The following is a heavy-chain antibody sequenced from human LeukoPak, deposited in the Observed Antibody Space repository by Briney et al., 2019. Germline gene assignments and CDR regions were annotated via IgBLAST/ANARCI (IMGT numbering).Heavy chain of an antibody. D-gene: IGHD3-22*01. CDR1: GFTFSSFW. CDR2: INQDGSEK. V-gene: IGHV3-7*01. Sequence: KTGGSLRLSCAASGFTFSSFWMTWVRQAPGKGLEWVANINQDGSEKYYADSVKGRFTISRDNSKNTLYLQMNSLRAEDTAVYYCARDSLPRYYYDSSGYYGSNYFDYWGQGTLVTVSS. CDR3: ARDSLPRYYYDSSGYYGSNYFDY. J-gene: IGHJ4*02.